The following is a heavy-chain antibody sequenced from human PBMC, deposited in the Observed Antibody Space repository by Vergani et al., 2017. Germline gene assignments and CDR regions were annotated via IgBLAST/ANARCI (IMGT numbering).Heavy chain of an antibody. CDR2: TWYDGNNK. CDR1: GFTFNQYG. V-gene: IGHV3-33*01. Sequence: QVQLVESGGGVVQTGRSLILSCAASGFTFNQYGMQWVRQAPGKGLEWVAVTWYDGNNKQYADSVKGRFTISRDNSKSTMYLQMNSLRDEDTGVDYCARYMRLRYNRFDPWGQGTMVTVSS. D-gene: IGHD3-16*01. CDR3: ARYMRLRYNRFDP. J-gene: IGHJ5*02.